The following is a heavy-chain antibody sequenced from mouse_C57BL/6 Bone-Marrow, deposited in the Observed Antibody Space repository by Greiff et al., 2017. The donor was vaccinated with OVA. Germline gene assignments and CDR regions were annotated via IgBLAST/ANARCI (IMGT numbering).Heavy chain of an antibody. J-gene: IGHJ4*01. D-gene: IGHD1-1*01. CDR2: INPGSGGT. V-gene: IGHV1-54*01. CDR3: ARDLIYYYGSSYVDYAMDY. Sequence: VKLQESGAELVRPGTSVKVSCKASGYAFTNYLIEWVKQRPGQGLEWIGVINPGSGGTNYNEKFKGKATLTADKSSSTAYMQLSRLTSEDSAVYFCARDLIYYYGSSYVDYAMDYWGQGTSVTVSS. CDR1: GYAFTNYL.